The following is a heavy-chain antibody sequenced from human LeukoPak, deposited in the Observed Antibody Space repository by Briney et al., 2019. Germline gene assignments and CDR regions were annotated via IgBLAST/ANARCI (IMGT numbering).Heavy chain of an antibody. CDR1: GFTFSRYW. CDR2: ISENGRTA. D-gene: IGHD3-16*01. Sequence: GGSLRLSCAASGFTFSRYWMHWVREAPGKGLVWGSRISENGRTATYADSVKGRFTTSRDNAKNSVYLQMNSLRVEDTAVYYCARDESLWEIPHWGQGTLVTVSS. J-gene: IGHJ4*02. V-gene: IGHV3-74*01. CDR3: ARDESLWEIPH.